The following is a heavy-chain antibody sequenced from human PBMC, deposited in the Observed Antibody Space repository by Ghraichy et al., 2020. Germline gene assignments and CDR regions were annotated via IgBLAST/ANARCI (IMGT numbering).Heavy chain of an antibody. CDR1: GASISNYY. D-gene: IGHD5-24*01. Sequence: SETRSLTCTVSGASISNYYWGWIRQPPGQGLEWIGYIYSPGSTSYSPSLMNRVTMSMDTSKNHLSLRLNPVTAVDTAVYYCTRLAKMAPVRASYYYAMDVWGQGTTVTVSS. V-gene: IGHV4-4*08. CDR2: IYSPGST. CDR3: TRLAKMAPVRASYYYAMDV. J-gene: IGHJ6*02.